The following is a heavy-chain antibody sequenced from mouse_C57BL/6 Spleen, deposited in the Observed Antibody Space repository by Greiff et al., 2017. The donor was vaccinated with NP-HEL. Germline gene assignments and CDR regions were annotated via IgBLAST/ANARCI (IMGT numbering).Heavy chain of an antibody. J-gene: IGHJ2*01. CDR2: INPNNGGT. CDR1: GYTFTDYY. D-gene: IGHD1-1*01. CDR3: ARWGTTVVAWDY. Sequence: EVQLQQSGPELVKPGASVKISCKASGYTFTDYYMNWVKQSHGKSLEWIGDINPNNGGTSYNQKFKGKATLTVDKSSSTAYMELRSLTSEDSAVYYCARWGTTVVAWDYWGQGTTLIVSS. V-gene: IGHV1-26*01.